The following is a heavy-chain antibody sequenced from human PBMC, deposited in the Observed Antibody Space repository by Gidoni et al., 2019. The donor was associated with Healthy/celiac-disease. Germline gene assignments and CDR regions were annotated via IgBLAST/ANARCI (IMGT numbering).Heavy chain of an antibody. J-gene: IGHJ4*02. CDR1: GFTFSSYE. D-gene: IGHD6-13*01. CDR2: ISSSGSTI. Sequence: EVQLVESGGGLVQPGGSLRLSCAASGFTFSSYEMNWVRQAPGKGLEWVSYISSSGSTIYYADAVKGRFTISRDNAKNSLYLKMNSLRAEDTAVYYCASPGSTAAAAPFDYWGQGTPVTVSS. V-gene: IGHV3-48*03. CDR3: ASPGSTAAAAPFDY.